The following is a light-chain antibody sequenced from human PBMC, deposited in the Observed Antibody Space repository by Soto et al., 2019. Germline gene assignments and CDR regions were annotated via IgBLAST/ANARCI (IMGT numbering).Light chain of an antibody. CDR1: QSVRSN. J-gene: IGKJ5*01. CDR2: GAS. CDR3: QQYNNWPPIT. Sequence: IVMTQSPATLSVSPCERATLSCSASQSVRSNLAWYQQKPCQAPRLLIYGASTRATGIPARFSGSGSGTEFTLTISSLQSEDFAVYYCQQYNNWPPITFGQGTRLEIK. V-gene: IGKV3-15*01.